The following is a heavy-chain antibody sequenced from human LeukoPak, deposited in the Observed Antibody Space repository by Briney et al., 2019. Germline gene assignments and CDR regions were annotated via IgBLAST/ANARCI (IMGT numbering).Heavy chain of an antibody. CDR3: ARDNYGTLDY. V-gene: IGHV1-2*02. Sequence: GASVKVSCKISGYTFTDYFIHWVRQAPGQGLEWMGWTSPKSGDRKCTQKFRGRVTMTRDTSISTVYVELDRLTFDDTAVYFCARDNYGTLDYWGQGSLVTVSS. CDR1: GYTFTDYF. J-gene: IGHJ4*02. CDR2: TSPKSGDR. D-gene: IGHD4-17*01.